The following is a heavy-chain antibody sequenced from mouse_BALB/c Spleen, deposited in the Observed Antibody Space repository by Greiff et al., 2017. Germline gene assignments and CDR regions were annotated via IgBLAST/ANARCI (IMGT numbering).Heavy chain of an antibody. J-gene: IGHJ2*01. Sequence: VNLLESGAELAKPGASVKMSCKASGYTFTSYWMHWVKQRPGQGLEWIGYINPSTGYNEYNQKFKDKATLTADKYSSTAYMQLGSLTSEDSAVYYWARSIWTMTTGFAYWGQGTTLTVSA. CDR1: GYTFTSYW. CDR3: ARSIWTMTTGFAY. D-gene: IGHD1-1*02. CDR2: INPSTGYN. V-gene: IGHV1-7*01.